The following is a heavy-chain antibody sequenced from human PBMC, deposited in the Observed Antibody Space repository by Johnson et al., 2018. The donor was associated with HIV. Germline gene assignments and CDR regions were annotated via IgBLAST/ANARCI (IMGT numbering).Heavy chain of an antibody. Sequence: VQLVESGGGLVQPGGSLRLSCAASGFTFSSYDMHWVRQATGKGLEWVSAIGTAGDTYYPGSVKGRFTISRDNSKNTLYLQMNSLRAEDTAVYYCAREGGGYDGKGAFDIWGQGTMVTVSS. V-gene: IGHV3-13*01. CDR3: AREGGGYDGKGAFDI. D-gene: IGHD5-12*01. CDR2: IGTAGDT. CDR1: GFTFSSYD. J-gene: IGHJ3*02.